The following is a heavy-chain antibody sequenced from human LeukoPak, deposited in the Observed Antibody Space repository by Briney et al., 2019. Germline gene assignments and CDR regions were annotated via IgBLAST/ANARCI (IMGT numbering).Heavy chain of an antibody. CDR2: ISGSGGST. V-gene: IGHV3-23*01. CDR1: GFTFSSYA. CDR3: AKDLVAVAATPDVFDY. J-gene: IGHJ4*02. D-gene: IGHD2-15*01. Sequence: GGSLRLSCAASGFTFSSYAMSWVRQAPGKGLEWVSAISGSGGSTYYADSVKGRFTISRDNSKNTLYLQMNSLRAEDTAVYYCAKDLVAVAATPDVFDYWGQGTPVTVSS.